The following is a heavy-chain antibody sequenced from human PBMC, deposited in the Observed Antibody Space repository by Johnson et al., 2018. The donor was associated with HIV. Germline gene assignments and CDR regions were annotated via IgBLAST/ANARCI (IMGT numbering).Heavy chain of an antibody. CDR2: IKQDGSEK. V-gene: IGHV3-7*05. CDR1: GFTFSSYW. D-gene: IGHD4-23*01. J-gene: IGHJ3*02. CDR3: ARAPRWFNVFDI. Sequence: VQLVESGGGVVQPGRSLRLSCPASGFTFSSYWMNWVRQAPGKGLEWVANIKQDGSEKYYVDSVKGRFTISSDNAKNSLYLQMNSLRAEDTAVYYCARAPRWFNVFDIWGQGTMVTVSS.